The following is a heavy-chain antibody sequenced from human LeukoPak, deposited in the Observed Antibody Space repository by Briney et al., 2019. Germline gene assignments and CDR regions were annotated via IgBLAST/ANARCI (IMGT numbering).Heavy chain of an antibody. CDR3: ARELTSRSGYYYYFDY. Sequence: SETLSLTCTVSGGSISSGDNYWNWIRQPPGKGLEWIGYIYYSGSTNYNPSLKSRVTISVDTSKNQFSLKLSSVTAADTAVYYCARELTSRSGYYYYFDYWGRGTLVTVSS. CDR1: GGSISSGDNY. CDR2: IYYSGST. J-gene: IGHJ4*02. V-gene: IGHV4-61*08. D-gene: IGHD3-22*01.